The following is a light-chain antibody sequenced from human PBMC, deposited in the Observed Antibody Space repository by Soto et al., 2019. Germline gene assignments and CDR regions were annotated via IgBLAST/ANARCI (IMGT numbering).Light chain of an antibody. Sequence: EIVLTQSPGTLSLSGGERATLSCRASQSGRSNNLAWYQQKPGQAPRLLIYGASSRATGIPDRFSGSGSGTDFTLTINRLEPEDFAVYYCQQYGSSPHTFGQGTKLEIK. V-gene: IGKV3-20*01. CDR3: QQYGSSPHT. CDR2: GAS. J-gene: IGKJ2*01. CDR1: QSGRSNN.